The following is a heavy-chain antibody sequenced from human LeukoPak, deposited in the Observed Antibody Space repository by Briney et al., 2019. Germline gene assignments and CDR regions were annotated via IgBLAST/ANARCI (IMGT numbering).Heavy chain of an antibody. V-gene: IGHV4-59*08. CDR2: VYNSGDT. D-gene: IGHD3-16*01. CDR3: ARLKLGAYFDL. Sequence: PSETLSLTCTVSGGSTSSDYWSWIRQSPGKGLEWVGYVYNSGDTGKNPSLKSRVTILLDTSKDQCSLKLTSVSAADTAVYYCARLKLGAYFDLWGRGTLVTVSS. CDR1: GGSTSSDY. J-gene: IGHJ2*01.